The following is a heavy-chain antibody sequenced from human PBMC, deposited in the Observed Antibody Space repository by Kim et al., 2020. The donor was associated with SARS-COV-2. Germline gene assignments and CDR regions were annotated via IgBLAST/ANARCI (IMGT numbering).Heavy chain of an antibody. Sequence: SETLSLTCAVYGGSFSGYYWSWIRQPPGKGLEWIGEINHSGSTNYNPSLKSRVTISVDTSKNQFSLKLSSVTAADTAVYYCARGTDGLGDIVLVVWRYY. D-gene: IGHD2-8*02. CDR3: ARGTDGLGDIVLVVWRYY. CDR1: GGSFSGYY. V-gene: IGHV4-34*01. CDR2: INHSGST. J-gene: IGHJ6*01.